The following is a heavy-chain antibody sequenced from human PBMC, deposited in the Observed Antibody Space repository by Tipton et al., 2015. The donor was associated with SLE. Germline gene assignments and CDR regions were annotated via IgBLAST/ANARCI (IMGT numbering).Heavy chain of an antibody. V-gene: IGHV4-61*02. J-gene: IGHJ4*02. CDR3: ARDEYRYDGTGYHLLGHFDY. CDR2: IYPGGST. CDR1: GGSINGGSFY. D-gene: IGHD3-22*01. Sequence: TLSLTCTVSGGSINGGSFYWSWIRQPAGKGLEWIGRIYPGGSTNYNPSLNSRVTISVDTSKNQFSLKLSSVTAADTAVYYCARDEYRYDGTGYHLLGHFDYWGQGTLVTVSS.